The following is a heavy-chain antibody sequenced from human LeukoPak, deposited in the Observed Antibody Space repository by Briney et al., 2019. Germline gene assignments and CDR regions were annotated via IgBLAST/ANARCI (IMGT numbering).Heavy chain of an antibody. J-gene: IGHJ4*02. Sequence: AGGSLRLCCAASGFTFSDYYMSWIRQAPGKGLEWVSYISSSGSTIYYADSVKGRFTISRDNAKNSLYLQMNSLRAEDTAVYYCARVDYYDSSGYDYWGQGTLVTVSS. CDR2: ISSSGSTI. V-gene: IGHV3-11*01. D-gene: IGHD3-22*01. CDR3: ARVDYYDSSGYDY. CDR1: GFTFSDYY.